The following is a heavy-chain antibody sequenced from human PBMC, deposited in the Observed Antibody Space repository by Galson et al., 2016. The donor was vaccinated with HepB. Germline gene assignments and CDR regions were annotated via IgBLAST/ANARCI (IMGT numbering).Heavy chain of an antibody. CDR2: ISGDGRNT. CDR3: GILYGWFDP. CDR1: GLPSNNYA. Sequence: SLRLSCAASGLPSNNYAMHWVRQAPGKGLECVSLISGDGRNTYYADSVKGRFSISRDNSKKSLYLEMNSLKTEDTAFYYCGILYGWFDPWGKGTLVTVSS. V-gene: IGHV3-43*02. D-gene: IGHD2/OR15-2a*01. J-gene: IGHJ5*02.